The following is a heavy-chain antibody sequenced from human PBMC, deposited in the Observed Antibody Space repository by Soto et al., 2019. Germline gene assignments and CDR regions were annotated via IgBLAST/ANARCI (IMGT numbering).Heavy chain of an antibody. V-gene: IGHV3-9*03. D-gene: IGHD6-6*01. CDR2: ISWNSGSI. CDR3: AKASLYSSSSPELLGWFDP. CDR1: GFTFDDYA. J-gene: IGHJ5*02. Sequence: EVQLVESGGGLVQPGRSLRLSCAASGFTFDDYAMHWDRQAPGKGLEWVSGISWNSGSIGYADSVKGRFTIPRDNAKNSLYLQMNSLRAEDMALYYCAKASLYSSSSPELLGWFDPWGQGTLVTFSS.